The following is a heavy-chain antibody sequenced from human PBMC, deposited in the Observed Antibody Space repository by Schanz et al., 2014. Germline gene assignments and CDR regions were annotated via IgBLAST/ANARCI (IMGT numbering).Heavy chain of an antibody. V-gene: IGHV3-23*01. Sequence: EVQLLESGGGLVQPGGSLRLSCAASGFIFGSSVMAWVRQAPGKGLEWVSGITGASDHIDYAESVKGRFTISRDNSRSTMYLQMNSLRAEDTAVYYCTTDNGHFAFDFWGQGTMVTVSS. J-gene: IGHJ3*01. CDR3: TTDNGHFAFDF. D-gene: IGHD2-8*01. CDR2: ITGASDHI. CDR1: GFIFGSSV.